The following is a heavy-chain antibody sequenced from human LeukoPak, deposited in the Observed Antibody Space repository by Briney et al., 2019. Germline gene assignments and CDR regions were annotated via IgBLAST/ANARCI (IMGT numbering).Heavy chain of an antibody. D-gene: IGHD3-10*01. Sequence: ASVKVSCKASGYTFTSYYMHWVRQAPGQGLEWMGIINPSGGSTSYAQKFQGRVTITADESTSTAYMELSSLRSEDTAVYYCARGSYGSGSYYKNYYYYMDVWGKGTTVTISS. CDR3: ARGSYGSGSYYKNYYYYMDV. CDR2: INPSGGST. CDR1: GYTFTSYY. V-gene: IGHV1-46*01. J-gene: IGHJ6*03.